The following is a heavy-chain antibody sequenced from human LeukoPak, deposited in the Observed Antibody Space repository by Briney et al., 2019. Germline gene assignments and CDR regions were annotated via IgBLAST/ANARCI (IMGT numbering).Heavy chain of an antibody. V-gene: IGHV3-23*01. CDR3: AKGRVEYVWGAEEDY. Sequence: GGSLTLSCAASGFTFSSYAMSWVRQAPGKGLEWVSAISGSGGSTYYADSVKGRFTISRDNSKNTLYLQMNSLRAEDTAVYYCAKGRVEYVWGAEEDYWGQGTLVTVSS. D-gene: IGHD3-16*01. CDR2: ISGSGGST. J-gene: IGHJ4*02. CDR1: GFTFSSYA.